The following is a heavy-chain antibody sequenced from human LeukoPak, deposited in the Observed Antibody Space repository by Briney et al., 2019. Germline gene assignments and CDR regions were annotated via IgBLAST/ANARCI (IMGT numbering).Heavy chain of an antibody. J-gene: IGHJ6*02. CDR1: GGSFSGYY. CDR3: ARVFLDGWPDYYYYGMDV. Sequence: SETLSLTCAVYGGSFSGYYWSWIRQPPGKGLEWIGEINHSGSTNYNPSLKSRVTISVDTSKNQFSLKLSSVTAADPAVYYCARVFLDGWPDYYYYGMDVWGQGTTVTVSS. D-gene: IGHD5-24*01. V-gene: IGHV4-34*01. CDR2: INHSGST.